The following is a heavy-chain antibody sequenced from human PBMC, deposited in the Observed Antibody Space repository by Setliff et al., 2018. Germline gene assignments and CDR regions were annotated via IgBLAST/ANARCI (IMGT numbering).Heavy chain of an antibody. J-gene: IGHJ4*02. CDR1: GYTFRNYW. V-gene: IGHV5-51*01. CDR3: ARLSAPIDY. Sequence: GESLKISCKASGYTFRNYWIAWVRQMPGKGLEWMGIIYPGDSDTRYSPSFQGQVTISADKSISTAYLQWSSLKASDTAMYYCARLSAPIDYWGQGTLVTVSS. D-gene: IGHD3-10*01. CDR2: IYPGDSDT.